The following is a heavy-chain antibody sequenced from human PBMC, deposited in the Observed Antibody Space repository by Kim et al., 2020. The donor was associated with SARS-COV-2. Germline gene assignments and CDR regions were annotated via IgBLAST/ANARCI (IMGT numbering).Heavy chain of an antibody. CDR1: GFTFSDYY. Sequence: GGSLRLSCAASGFTFSDYYMSWIRQAPGKGLEWVSYISSSGSTIYYADSVKGRFTISRDNAKNSLYLQMNSLRAEDTAVYYCARERGYYDILTGYKPPLYYYGMDVWGQGTTVTVSS. D-gene: IGHD3-9*01. CDR3: ARERGYYDILTGYKPPLYYYGMDV. CDR2: ISSSGSTI. V-gene: IGHV3-11*04. J-gene: IGHJ6*02.